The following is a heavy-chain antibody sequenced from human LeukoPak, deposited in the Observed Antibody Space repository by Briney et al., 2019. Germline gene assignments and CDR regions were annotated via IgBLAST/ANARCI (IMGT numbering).Heavy chain of an antibody. J-gene: IGHJ5*02. CDR1: GYTFTSYG. Sequence: ASVKVSCKASGYTFTSYGISWVRQAPGQGLEWMGWISAYNGNTNYAQRLQGRVTMTTDTSTSTAYMELRSLRSDDTAVYYCARGYCSSTRCYFDPWGQGTLVTVSS. CDR2: ISAYNGNT. D-gene: IGHD2-2*01. V-gene: IGHV1-18*01. CDR3: ARGYCSSTRCYFDP.